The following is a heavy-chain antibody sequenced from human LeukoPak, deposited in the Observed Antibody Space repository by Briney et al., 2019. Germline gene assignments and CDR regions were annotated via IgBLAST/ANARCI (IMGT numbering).Heavy chain of an antibody. D-gene: IGHD3-22*01. V-gene: IGHV3-7*01. J-gene: IGHJ5*02. CDR2: IKEDGSEK. Sequence: GGSLRLSCAVSGFTFSSYWMNWVRQAPGKGLGWVANIKEDGSEKYYVDSVKGRFTISRDNAKNSLYLQMNSLRAEDTAVYYCARDRDSSGYVHWFDPWGQGTLVTVSS. CDR1: GFTFSSYW. CDR3: ARDRDSSGYVHWFDP.